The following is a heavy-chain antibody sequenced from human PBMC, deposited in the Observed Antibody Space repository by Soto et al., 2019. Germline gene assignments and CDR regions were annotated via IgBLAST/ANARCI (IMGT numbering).Heavy chain of an antibody. CDR1: GGSISDISYC. J-gene: IGHJ5*02. Sequence: SETLSLTCTVSGGSISDISYCWGWIRQPPGKGLQWIGCMFYSGATYYNPSLKNRVTLSVDTSNNEFSLKLVSVTAPDTAVYYCARHKSGSDWLDPWGQGTPVTVSS. CDR2: MFYSGAT. V-gene: IGHV4-39*01. CDR3: ARHKSGSDWLDP. D-gene: IGHD2-15*01.